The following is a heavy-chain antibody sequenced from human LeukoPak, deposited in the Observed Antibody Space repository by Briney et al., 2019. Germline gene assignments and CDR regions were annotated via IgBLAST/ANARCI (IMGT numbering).Heavy chain of an antibody. CDR3: ARDLFRINDY. V-gene: IGHV3-7*05. D-gene: IGHD2-21*01. J-gene: IGHJ4*02. CDR1: GFTFSTNW. Sequence: PGGSLRLSCAASGFTFSTNWMSWVRQAPGRGLEWSANIKQDGSETYYVDSVRGRFTISRDNAKNTSYLEMNSLRAEDTAVYYCARDLFRINDYWGQGTLVTVSS. CDR2: IKQDGSET.